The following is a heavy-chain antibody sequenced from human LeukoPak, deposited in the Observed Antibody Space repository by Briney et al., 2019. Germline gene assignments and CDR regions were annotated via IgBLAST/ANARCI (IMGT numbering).Heavy chain of an antibody. CDR2: ITYNSGTI. J-gene: IGHJ6*03. V-gene: IGHV3-48*01. D-gene: IGHD5-18*01. Sequence: GGSLRLSCAASGFTFSSYSMNWVRQAPGKGLEWVSYITYNSGTIYYTDSVKGRFTISRDNAKNSLYLQINSLRAEDTAVYYCARARIQLWPYYYMDVWGKGTTVTVSS. CDR3: ARARIQLWPYYYMDV. CDR1: GFTFSSYS.